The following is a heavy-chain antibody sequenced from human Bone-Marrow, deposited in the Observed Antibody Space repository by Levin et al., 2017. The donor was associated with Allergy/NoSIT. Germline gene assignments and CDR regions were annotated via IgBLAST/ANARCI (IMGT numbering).Heavy chain of an antibody. D-gene: IGHD2-8*01. CDR2: IHSSGFT. Sequence: HAGGSLRLSCAASGFAFSSYPMTWVRQAPGKGLEWVSGIHSSGFTYYAHSVKGRFTISRDTSKDTLYLQMNSLRAEDTAVYHCAKVGCSDGVCYLDYWGQGTLVTVSS. J-gene: IGHJ4*02. CDR1: GFAFSSYP. V-gene: IGHV3-23*01. CDR3: AKVGCSDGVCYLDY.